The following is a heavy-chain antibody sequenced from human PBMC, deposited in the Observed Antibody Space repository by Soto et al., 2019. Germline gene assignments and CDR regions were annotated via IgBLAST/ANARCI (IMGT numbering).Heavy chain of an antibody. CDR1: GFTFGNYW. J-gene: IGHJ4*02. CDR2: MNSDGSTT. Sequence: EVQLVESGGGLVQPGGSLRLSCAVSGFTFGNYWMHWVRQAPGKGLEWVSRMNSDGSTTDYADSVKGRFTVSRDNAKNTLYLQMNSLRAEDTAVYYCATAEVDYWGPGTLVTVSS. CDR3: ATAEVDY. V-gene: IGHV3-74*01.